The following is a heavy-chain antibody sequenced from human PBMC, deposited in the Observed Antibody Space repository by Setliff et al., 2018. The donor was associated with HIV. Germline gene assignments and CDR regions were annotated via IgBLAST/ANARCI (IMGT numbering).Heavy chain of an antibody. Sequence: ASVKVSCKASGYTFTGYYMHWVRQAPGQGLEWMGWINPKSGGTNYAQKFQGWITMTKDTSISTAYMELSRLRSDDTAVYYCARGMDYYDTSGYYQYYFDYWGQGTLVTVSS. CDR3: ARGMDYYDTSGYYQYYFDY. CDR2: INPKSGGT. D-gene: IGHD3-22*01. V-gene: IGHV1-2*04. CDR1: GYTFTGYY. J-gene: IGHJ4*02.